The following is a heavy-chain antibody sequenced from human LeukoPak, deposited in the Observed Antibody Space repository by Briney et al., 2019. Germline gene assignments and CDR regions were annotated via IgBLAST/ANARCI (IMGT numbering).Heavy chain of an antibody. CDR3: ARDLRAVAHDFDC. CDR2: IRSKAYGGTA. D-gene: IGHD6-19*01. Sequence: GGSLRLSCAASGFTFSSAWMNWFRQAPGKGLEWVGFIRSKAYGGTAEYAASVKGRFTISRDDSENIAYVEMNSLKGEDTAVYYCARDLRAVAHDFDCWGQGTLVTVSS. V-gene: IGHV3-49*03. CDR1: GFTFSSAW. J-gene: IGHJ4*02.